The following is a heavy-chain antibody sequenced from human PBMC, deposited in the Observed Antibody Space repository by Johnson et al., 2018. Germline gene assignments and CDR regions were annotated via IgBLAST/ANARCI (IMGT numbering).Heavy chain of an antibody. CDR2: IRSKAFGGTA. CDR3: TRHRLYGHHPDSDY. V-gene: IGHV3-49*03. CDR1: GFTFGDFA. J-gene: IGHJ4*02. Sequence: VQLVESGGGLVQPGRSLTLSCTTSGFTFGDFAMTWFRQAPGKGLTWVGFIRSKAFGGTAHYAASVIGRFTISRDDSKSVAYLQRNRLTTEDTAVYYCTRHRLYGHHPDSDYWGQGTLVTVSS. D-gene: IGHD4-17*01.